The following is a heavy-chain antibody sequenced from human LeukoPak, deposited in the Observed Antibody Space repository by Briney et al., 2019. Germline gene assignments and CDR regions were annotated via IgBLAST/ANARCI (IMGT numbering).Heavy chain of an antibody. Sequence: GGSLRLSCAASGFTFSDHYMDWVRQAPGKGLEWVGRTRNKANSYTTEYAASVKGRFTISRDDSKNSLYLQMNSLKTEDTAVYYCARERVEGLLWFGELFSAHGYNANYGMDVWGQGATVTVSS. CDR1: GFTFSDHY. CDR2: TRNKANSYTT. CDR3: ARERVEGLLWFGELFSAHGYNANYGMDV. J-gene: IGHJ6*02. D-gene: IGHD3-10*01. V-gene: IGHV3-72*01.